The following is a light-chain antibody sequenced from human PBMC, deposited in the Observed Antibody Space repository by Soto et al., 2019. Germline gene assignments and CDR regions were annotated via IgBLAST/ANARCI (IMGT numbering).Light chain of an antibody. CDR2: AAS. V-gene: IGKV3D-20*02. CDR1: QSVSSRY. CDR3: HQTSNWPHSIT. Sequence: EIVLTQSPGTLSLSPGERATLSCRASQSVSSRYLVWHQQKPGQAPRLLIYAASRRATGIPDRLSGSRYGKDFTITISKLEPEDFAVYYSHQTSNWPHSITCVQGTRLEIK. J-gene: IGKJ5*01.